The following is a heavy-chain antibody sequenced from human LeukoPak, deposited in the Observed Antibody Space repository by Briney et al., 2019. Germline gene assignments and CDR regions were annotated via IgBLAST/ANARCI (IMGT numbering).Heavy chain of an antibody. Sequence: GGSLRLSCAASGFTVSSYYMNWVRQAPGKELEWVSVIYTGGGRYYADSVRGRFTISRDTSKNMVFLQMNSLRVEDTAVYYCAKKRWTYHDAIDSWGHGTMVIVSS. CDR3: AKKRWTYHDAIDS. D-gene: IGHD5-24*01. CDR2: IYTGGGR. CDR1: GFTVSSYY. J-gene: IGHJ3*02. V-gene: IGHV3-53*01.